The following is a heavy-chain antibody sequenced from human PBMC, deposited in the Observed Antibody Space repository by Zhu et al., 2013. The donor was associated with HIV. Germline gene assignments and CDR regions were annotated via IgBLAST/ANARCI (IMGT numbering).Heavy chain of an antibody. J-gene: IGHJ3*02. CDR2: MNPNSGNT. D-gene: IGHD6-13*01. CDR1: GYTFTSYD. V-gene: IGHV1-8*01. CDR3: ARDPRIAAAGTGDAFDI. Sequence: QVQLVQSGAEVKKPGASVKVSCKASGYTFTSYDINWVRQATGQGLEWMGWMNPNSGNTGYAQKFQGRVTMTRNTSISTAYMELSSLRSEDTAVYYCARDPRIAAAGTGDAFDIWGQGQWSPXLQ.